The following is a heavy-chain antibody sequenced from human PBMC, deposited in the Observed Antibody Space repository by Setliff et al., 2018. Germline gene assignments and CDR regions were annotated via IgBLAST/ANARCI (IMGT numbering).Heavy chain of an antibody. CDR1: GGSISSSNW. CDR2: IYHSGST. D-gene: IGHD1-26*01. V-gene: IGHV4-4*02. J-gene: IGHJ6*02. CDR3: ARSSYSGSYLNV. Sequence: SETLSLTCAVSGGSISSSNWWNWVRQPPGKGLEWIGEIYHSGSTKYNPSLKSRVTISVDKSKNQFSLKLSSVTAADTAVYYCARSSYSGSYLNVWGQGTPVTVSS.